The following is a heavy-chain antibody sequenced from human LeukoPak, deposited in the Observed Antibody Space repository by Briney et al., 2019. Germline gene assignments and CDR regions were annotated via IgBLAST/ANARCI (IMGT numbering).Heavy chain of an antibody. V-gene: IGHV1-8*01. J-gene: IGHJ5*02. D-gene: IGHD6-25*01. CDR3: ATESALGFDP. Sequence: ASVKVSCKASGYTFTSYDINWVRQATGQGLEWMGWMNPNSGNTGYAQKFQGRVTMTEDTSTDTAYMELSSLRSEDTAVYYCATESALGFDPWGQGTLVTVSS. CDR2: MNPNSGNT. CDR1: GYTFTSYD.